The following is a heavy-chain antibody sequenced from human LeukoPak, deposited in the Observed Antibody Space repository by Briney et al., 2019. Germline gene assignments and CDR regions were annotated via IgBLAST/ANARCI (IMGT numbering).Heavy chain of an antibody. CDR2: IKQDGSEK. V-gene: IGHV3-7*01. D-gene: IGHD2-2*01. J-gene: IGHJ4*01. CDR1: GFPFSEYW. CDR3: ARVLDSSTSCYKSLPY. Sequence: PGGSLRLSCAASGFPFSEYWMTWVRQAPGKWLEWVANIKQDGSEKYYVDSVKGRFTISRDNAKNVLYLQMNSLRVEDTAVFYCARVLDSSTSCYKSLPYWGRGTLVTVSS.